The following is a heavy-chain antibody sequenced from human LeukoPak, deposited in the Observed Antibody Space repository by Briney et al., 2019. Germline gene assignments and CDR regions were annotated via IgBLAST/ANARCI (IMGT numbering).Heavy chain of an antibody. V-gene: IGHV4-39*01. D-gene: IGHD6-19*01. CDR1: GASMSSSDYY. J-gene: IGHJ3*02. CDR2: LYSGGLT. CDR3: ASGGYSSGWYGSFDI. Sequence: PSETLSLTCTVSGASMSSSDYYWGWIRQPPGKGLEWIGSLYSGGLTYYNPSLKSRVTISVDTSKNQFSLKVTSVTAADTAVYSCASGGYSSGWYGSFDIWDQWTVVTVSS.